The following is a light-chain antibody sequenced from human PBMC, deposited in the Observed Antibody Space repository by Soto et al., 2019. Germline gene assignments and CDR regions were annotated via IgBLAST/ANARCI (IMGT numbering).Light chain of an antibody. CDR2: EGN. CDR3: CSYAGNGAWV. J-gene: IGLJ3*02. CDR1: SSDVGSYNL. V-gene: IGLV2-23*01. Sequence: QSALTQPASVSGSPGQSITISCTGTSSDVGSYNLVSWYQQRPGKAPKLLIFEGNKRPSGVSDRFSGSKSGNTASLTISGLQAEDEADYYCCSYAGNGAWVFGGGTKLTVL.